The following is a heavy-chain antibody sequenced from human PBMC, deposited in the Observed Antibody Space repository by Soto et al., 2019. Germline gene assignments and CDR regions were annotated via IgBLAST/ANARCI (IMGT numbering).Heavy chain of an antibody. D-gene: IGHD2-21*01. J-gene: IGHJ6*02. CDR3: VPSRRGPDSLQCHPSPSYYGLDV. V-gene: IGHV2-5*02. Sequence: SGPTLVNPTQTLTLTCTLSGFSLSTTGVGVGWIRQPPGKALEWLALIYWDDDKRYSPSLRSRLTITKDTSKNQVVLTMTYMDPVHTATYHSVPSRRGPDSLQCHPSPSYYGLDVWGQAITVNVS. CDR1: GFSLSTTGVG. CDR2: IYWDDDK.